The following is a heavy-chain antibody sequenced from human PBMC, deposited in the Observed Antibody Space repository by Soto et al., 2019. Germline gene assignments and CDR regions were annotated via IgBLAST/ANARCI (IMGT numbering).Heavy chain of an antibody. CDR3: ARASGSYGGEIDY. D-gene: IGHD3-10*01. CDR2: IYSGGST. CDR1: GFTVSSNY. Sequence: GGSLRLSCAASGFTVSSNYMSWVRQAPGKGLEWVSVIYSGGSTYYADSVKGRFTISRDNSKNTLYLQMNSLRAEDTAVYYCARASGSYGGEIDYWGQGTLVTVSS. J-gene: IGHJ4*02. V-gene: IGHV3-53*01.